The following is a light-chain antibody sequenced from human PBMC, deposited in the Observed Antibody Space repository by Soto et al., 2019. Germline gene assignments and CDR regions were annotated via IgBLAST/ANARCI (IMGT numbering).Light chain of an antibody. Sequence: DIQMTQSPSTLCSSVGDRVTITCRSSESLVGRLAWYQQRLGEATILLIYDVFTLQSGVQSRLSGTGSGTEFTLIIRGLQPDDFATYYCQQYTYSAPFGPGTKVDIK. CDR2: DVF. J-gene: IGKJ1*01. CDR3: QQYTYSAP. CDR1: ESLVGR. V-gene: IGKV1-5*01.